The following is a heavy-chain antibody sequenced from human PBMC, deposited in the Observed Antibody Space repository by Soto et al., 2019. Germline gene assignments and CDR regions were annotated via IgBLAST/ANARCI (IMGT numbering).Heavy chain of an antibody. CDR1: GFTFSNYA. J-gene: IGHJ4*02. V-gene: IGHV3-23*01. D-gene: IGHD3-22*01. CDR3: AKAAYYYDSSGYYRVYFDY. CDR2: ISGSGGSP. Sequence: GGSLRLSCAASGFTFSNYAMAWVRQAPGKGLEWVSVISGSGGSPYYADSVKGRFTISRDYSKNTLYLQVNSLRAEDTAVYYCAKAAYYYDSSGYYRVYFDYWGQGTLVTVSS.